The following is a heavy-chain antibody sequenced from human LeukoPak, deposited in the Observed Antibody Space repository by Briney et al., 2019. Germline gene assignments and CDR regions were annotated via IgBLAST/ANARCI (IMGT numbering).Heavy chain of an antibody. V-gene: IGHV1-8*03. J-gene: IGHJ6*03. CDR2: MNPNSGNT. Sequence: ASVKVSCKASGYTFTSYDINWVRQATGQGLEWMGWMNPNSGNTGYAQKFQGRVTITRNTSISTAYMELSSLRSEDTAVYYCATMFPVDTAMWSNYMDVWGKGTTVTVSS. CDR3: ATMFPVDTAMWSNYMDV. D-gene: IGHD5-18*01. CDR1: GYTFTSYD.